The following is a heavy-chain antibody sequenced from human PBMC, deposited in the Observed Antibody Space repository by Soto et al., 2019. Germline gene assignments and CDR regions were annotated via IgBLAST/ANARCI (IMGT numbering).Heavy chain of an antibody. CDR1: GGSISSGGYS. V-gene: IGHV4-30-2*01. CDR3: ARVPSP. Sequence: QLQLQESGSGLVKPSQTLSLTCGVSGGSISSGGYSWSWIRQPPGKGLEWIGYTCNSGSTYYNPSLKRRVTISVKRSKNKFFLKLSSVTAAATAVYYCARVPSPWGQGTLVTASS. J-gene: IGHJ5*02. CDR2: TCNSGST.